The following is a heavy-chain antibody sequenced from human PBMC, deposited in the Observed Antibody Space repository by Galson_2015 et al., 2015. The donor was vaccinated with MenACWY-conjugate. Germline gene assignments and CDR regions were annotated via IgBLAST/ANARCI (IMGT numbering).Heavy chain of an antibody. Sequence: DTRYSPSLQGQVTISVDTSMSTAYLQWSSLKASDTAMYYCARHRAAGGGYYYGMDVWGQGTTVTVSS. CDR3: ARHRAAGGGYYYGMDV. J-gene: IGHJ6*02. V-gene: IGHV5-51*01. D-gene: IGHD6-13*01. CDR2: DT.